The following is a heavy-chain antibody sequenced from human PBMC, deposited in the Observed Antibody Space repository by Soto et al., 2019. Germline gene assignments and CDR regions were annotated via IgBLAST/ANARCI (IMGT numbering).Heavy chain of an antibody. D-gene: IGHD1-26*01. V-gene: IGHV3-30*18. CDR1: GFTFSSYG. Sequence: GGSLRLSCAASGFTFSSYGMHWVRQAPGKGLEWVAVISYDGSNKYYADSVKGRFTISRDNSKNTLYLQMNSLRAEDTAVYYCAKDVVVGATTGLGDYYYYYGMDVWGQGTTVTV. CDR3: AKDVVVGATTGLGDYYYYYGMDV. CDR2: ISYDGSNK. J-gene: IGHJ6*02.